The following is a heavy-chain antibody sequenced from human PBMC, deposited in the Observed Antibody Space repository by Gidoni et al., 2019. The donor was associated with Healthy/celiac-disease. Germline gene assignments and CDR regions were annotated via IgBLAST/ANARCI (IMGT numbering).Heavy chain of an antibody. CDR1: GFSLSNARMG. CDR2: IFSNDEK. V-gene: IGHV2-26*01. Sequence: QVTLKESGPVLVQPPATLTLPCTASGFSLSNARMGVSWTRQPPGKALEWLAHIFSNDEKSYSTSLKSRLTISKDTSKSQVVLTMTNMDPVDTATYYCARIRGEWELAGALDPWGQGTLVTVSS. CDR3: ARIRGEWELAGALDP. J-gene: IGHJ5*02. D-gene: IGHD1-26*01.